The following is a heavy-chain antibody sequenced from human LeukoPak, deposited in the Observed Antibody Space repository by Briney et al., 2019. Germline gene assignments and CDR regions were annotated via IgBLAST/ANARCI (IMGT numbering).Heavy chain of an antibody. CDR1: GFTFSSYS. Sequence: GRSLRLSCAASGFTFSSYSMSWVRQAAGKGLEWVSSISSSSSYIYYADSVTGRFTISRDNAKNSLYLQMNSPRAEDTAVYYCASSANWGQGTLVTVSS. V-gene: IGHV3-21*01. J-gene: IGHJ4*02. CDR3: ASSAN. CDR2: ISSSSSYI.